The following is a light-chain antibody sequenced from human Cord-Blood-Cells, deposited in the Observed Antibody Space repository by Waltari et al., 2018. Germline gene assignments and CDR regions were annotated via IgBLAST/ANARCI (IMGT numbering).Light chain of an antibody. Sequence: QYALTQPASVSGSPGQSITISCTGTSSDVGGYNYVSWYQQHPGKAPKLMIYDVSKRPSGVSNRFSGSKSGNTASLTISGLQAEDEADYYCSSYTSSSTLYVFGTGTKVTVL. CDR1: SSDVGGYNY. J-gene: IGLJ1*01. CDR2: DVS. V-gene: IGLV2-14*01. CDR3: SSYTSSSTLYV.